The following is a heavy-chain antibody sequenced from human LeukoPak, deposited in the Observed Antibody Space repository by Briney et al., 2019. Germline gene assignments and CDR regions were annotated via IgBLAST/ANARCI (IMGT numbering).Heavy chain of an antibody. CDR1: GGSISSCTYS. D-gene: IGHD3-10*01. CDR2: IYHSGST. CDR3: AREVLWFGELTPTDYYYMDV. J-gene: IGHJ6*03. V-gene: IGHV4-39*07. Sequence: PSETLSLTCSVSGGSISSCTYSWGWIRQPPGKGLEWIGSIYHSGSTYYNPSLKSRVTISVDTSKNQFSLKLSSVTAADTAVYYCAREVLWFGELTPTDYYYMDVWGKGTTVTVSS.